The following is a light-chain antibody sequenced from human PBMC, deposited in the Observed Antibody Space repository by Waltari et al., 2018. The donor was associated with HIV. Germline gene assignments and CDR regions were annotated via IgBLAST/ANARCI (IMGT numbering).Light chain of an antibody. CDR2: EVI. V-gene: IGLV2-14*01. Sequence: ALTQPPSGSAFPGQSLPLPCTGTSSVFGISPFLSWYQQHPGNAPKVIISEVIRRPSGVSNRFSGSKSGNTASLTISGLQPEDEADYYCTSYTSNDTLLFGGGTKVTVL. J-gene: IGLJ2*01. CDR1: SSVFGISPF. CDR3: TSYTSNDTLL.